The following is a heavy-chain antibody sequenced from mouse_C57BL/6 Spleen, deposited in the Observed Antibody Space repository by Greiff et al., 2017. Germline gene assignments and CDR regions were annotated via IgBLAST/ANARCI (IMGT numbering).Heavy chain of an antibody. D-gene: IGHD1-1*01. CDR1: GYSFTDYN. CDR2: INPNYGTT. V-gene: IGHV1-39*01. CDR3: ARGIITTVKGYAMDY. J-gene: IGHJ4*01. Sequence: EVQVVESGPELVKPGASVKISCKASGYSFTDYNMNWVKQSNGKSLEWIGVINPNYGTTSYNQKFKGKATLTVDQSSSTAYMQLNSLTSEDSAVYYCARGIITTVKGYAMDYWGQGTSVTVSS.